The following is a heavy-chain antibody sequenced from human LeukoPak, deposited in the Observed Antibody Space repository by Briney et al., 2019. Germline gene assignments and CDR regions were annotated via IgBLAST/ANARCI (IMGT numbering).Heavy chain of an antibody. J-gene: IGHJ4*02. CDR3: ATPAPYYYGLGSPGY. Sequence: GGSLRLSCAASGFTFSNYSMNWVRQAPGKGLEWVSYISSTSSTIYYADSVKGRFTISRDNAKNSLYLQMNSLRAEDTAVYYCATPAPYYYGLGSPGYWGQGTLVTVSS. V-gene: IGHV3-48*01. CDR2: ISSTSSTI. D-gene: IGHD3-10*01. CDR1: GFTFSNYS.